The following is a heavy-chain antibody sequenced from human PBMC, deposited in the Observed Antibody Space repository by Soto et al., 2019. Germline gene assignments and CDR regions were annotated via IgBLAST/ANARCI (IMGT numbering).Heavy chain of an antibody. J-gene: IGHJ4*02. Sequence: GGSLNLSCAASGLTFGGYAMSWVRQAPGKGLEWVSAISGSGGSTYYADSVKGRFTISRDNSKNTLYLQMNSLRAEDTAVYYCAKVESSWPQVDYWGQGTLVTVSS. V-gene: IGHV3-23*01. D-gene: IGHD6-13*01. CDR1: GLTFGGYA. CDR2: ISGSGGST. CDR3: AKVESSWPQVDY.